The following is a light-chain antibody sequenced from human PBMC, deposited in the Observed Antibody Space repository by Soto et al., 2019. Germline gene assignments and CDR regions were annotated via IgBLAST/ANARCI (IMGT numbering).Light chain of an antibody. Sequence: IVMTQYPDTLSLSAGERGTLSFRSSQSVSSNLAWYQQKPGQAPRLLIYDTSTRATGISARFSASGSGTGIALTSKRVQTEAFAIYECQRYNDGWTNGQGTQVDIK. V-gene: IGKV3-15*01. J-gene: IGKJ1*01. CDR2: DTS. CDR1: QSVSSN. CDR3: QRYNDGWT.